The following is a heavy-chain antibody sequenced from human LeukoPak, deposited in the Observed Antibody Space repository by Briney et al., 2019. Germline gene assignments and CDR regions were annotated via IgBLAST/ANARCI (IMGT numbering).Heavy chain of an antibody. V-gene: IGHV1-18*01. CDR1: GYTFTSYG. D-gene: IGHD1-26*01. Sequence: ASVKVSCKASGYTFTSYGISWVRQAPGQGLEWMGWISAYNGNTNYAQKLQGRVTMTADTSTSTAYMELRSLRSDDTAVYYCARRGRVGATRNAFDIWGQGTMVTVSS. CDR3: ARRGRVGATRNAFDI. J-gene: IGHJ3*02. CDR2: ISAYNGNT.